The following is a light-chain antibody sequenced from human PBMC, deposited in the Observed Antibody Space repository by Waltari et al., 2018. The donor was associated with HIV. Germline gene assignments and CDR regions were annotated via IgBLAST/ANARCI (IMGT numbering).Light chain of an antibody. CDR2: AVS. Sequence: QSALTQPPSASGSPGQSVTISCTGTSSNVGGYNYVSWYQQHPGKAPKLMIYAVSKRPSGVPDRFSGSKSGNTASLTVSGLQAEDEADYYCSSYAGSNSWVFGGGTKLTVL. J-gene: IGLJ3*02. CDR1: SSNVGGYNY. CDR3: SSYAGSNSWV. V-gene: IGLV2-8*01.